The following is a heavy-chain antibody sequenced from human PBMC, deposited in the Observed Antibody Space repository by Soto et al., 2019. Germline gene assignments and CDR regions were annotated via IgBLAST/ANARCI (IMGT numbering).Heavy chain of an antibody. D-gene: IGHD3-10*01. CDR2: INPSGGST. Sequence: QVQLVQSGAEVKKPGASVKVSCEASGYTFTSYYMHWVRQAPGQGLEWMGIINPSGGSTSYAQKFQXXVXMXXDTSTSTVYMELSSLRSEDTAVYYCARWGGVYFDYWGQGTLVTVSS. CDR3: ARWGGVYFDY. V-gene: IGHV1-46*03. J-gene: IGHJ4*02. CDR1: GYTFTSYY.